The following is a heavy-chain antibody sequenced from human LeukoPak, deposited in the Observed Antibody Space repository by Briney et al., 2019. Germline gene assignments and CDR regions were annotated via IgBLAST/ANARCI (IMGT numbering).Heavy chain of an antibody. D-gene: IGHD2-21*01. J-gene: IGHJ4*02. CDR2: IKQDGSEK. CDR1: GFTFSSYW. CDR3: AIGGRYCGGANCFLFDS. V-gene: IGHV3-7*01. Sequence: PGGSLRLSCAASGFTFSSYWMSWVRQAPGKGLEWVANIKQDGSEKYYVDSVKGRFTISRDNAKNSLYLQMNSLRVEDTAVYYCAIGGRYCGGANCFLFDSWGQGTLVTVSS.